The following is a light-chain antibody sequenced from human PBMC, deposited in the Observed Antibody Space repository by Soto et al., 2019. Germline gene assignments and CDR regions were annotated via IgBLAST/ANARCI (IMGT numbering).Light chain of an antibody. CDR2: GAS. V-gene: IGKV3-15*01. CDR1: QSVSSN. CDR3: QQYNNWWT. J-gene: IGKJ1*01. Sequence: EIVMTQSPATLSVSPGERATLSCRASQSVSSNLAWYQQKPGQAPRLLIYGASTSATGIPARFSGSGSGTEFTLTISSPESEDVGVYYCQQYNNWWTFGQGTKVEIK.